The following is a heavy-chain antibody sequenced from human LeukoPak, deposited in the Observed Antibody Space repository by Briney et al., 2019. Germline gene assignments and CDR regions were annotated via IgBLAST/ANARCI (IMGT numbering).Heavy chain of an antibody. CDR1: GYTFTSYD. V-gene: IGHV1-8*03. CDR2: MNPYIGNT. Sequence: ASVKVSCKASGYTFTSYDINWVRQATGQGLEWMGWMNPYIGNTGYAQKFQGRVTITRNTSISTAYMELSNLRSEDTAVYYCARMGLRSTIIDYWGQGTPVTVSS. D-gene: IGHD5-12*01. J-gene: IGHJ4*02. CDR3: ARMGLRSTIIDY.